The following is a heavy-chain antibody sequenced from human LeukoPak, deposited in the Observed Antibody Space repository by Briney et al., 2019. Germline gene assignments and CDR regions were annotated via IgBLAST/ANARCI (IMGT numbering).Heavy chain of an antibody. J-gene: IGHJ4*02. CDR3: ATKPNIVYYFGY. V-gene: IGHV4-31*03. Sequence: SETLSLTCTVSGGSISSGDYYWSWIRQHPGKGLEWIGYIHYSGSTYYNPSLKSRVTISVDTSKNQFSLKLSSVTAADTAVYYCATKPNIVYYFGYWGQGTLVTVSS. CDR2: IHYSGST. D-gene: IGHD5/OR15-5a*01. CDR1: GGSISSGDYY.